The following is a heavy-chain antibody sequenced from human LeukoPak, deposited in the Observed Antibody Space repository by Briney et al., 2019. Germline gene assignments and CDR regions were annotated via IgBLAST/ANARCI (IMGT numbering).Heavy chain of an antibody. Sequence: GASVKVSCKASGYTFTSYDINWVRQATGQGLEWMGWMNPNSGNTGYAQKFQGRVTMTRNTSIGTAYMELSSLRSEDTAVYYCARELRYFDWLLYEGYFDYWGQGTLVTVSS. CDR3: ARELRYFDWLLYEGYFDY. CDR1: GYTFTSYD. CDR2: MNPNSGNT. V-gene: IGHV1-8*01. J-gene: IGHJ4*02. D-gene: IGHD3-9*01.